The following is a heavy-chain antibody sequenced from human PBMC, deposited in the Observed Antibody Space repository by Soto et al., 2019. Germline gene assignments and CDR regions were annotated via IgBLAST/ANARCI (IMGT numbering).Heavy chain of an antibody. D-gene: IGHD1-1*01. Sequence: QVQLQESGPGLVKPSQTLSLTCTVSGGSISSGGYFWSWIRQPPGKGLEWIGNIFYSGTTYYNPSTXSXXTISVDTYKNQFSLKLSSVTAADPALYFCARGVLYWGQGTLVTVSS. CDR3: ARGVLY. CDR2: IFYSGTT. J-gene: IGHJ4*02. V-gene: IGHV4-31*03. CDR1: GGSISSGGYF.